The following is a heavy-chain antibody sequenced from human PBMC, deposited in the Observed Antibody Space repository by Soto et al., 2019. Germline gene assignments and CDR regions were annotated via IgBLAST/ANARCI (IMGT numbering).Heavy chain of an antibody. CDR3: AHAYGGRSLY. J-gene: IGHJ4*02. CDR2: IYWDDTK. CDR1: GFSLPTDRVV. D-gene: IGHD1-26*01. V-gene: IGHV2-5*02. Sequence: QITLKESGPTLVKPTQTLTLTCTFSGFSLPTDRVVVGWVHQPPGKALEWLAVIYWDDTKTYRPSLKSRLTITKDTSKTQVALTMTDMDPVDTATYYCAHAYGGRSLYWGQGTLVTVSS.